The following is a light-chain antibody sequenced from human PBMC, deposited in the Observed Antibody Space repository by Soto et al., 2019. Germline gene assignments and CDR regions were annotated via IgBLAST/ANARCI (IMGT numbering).Light chain of an antibody. CDR3: NSYTSSSTYV. J-gene: IGLJ1*01. V-gene: IGLV2-14*03. CDR2: DVS. CDR1: SNIVGGYDH. Sequence: SGLTPLPAVSGPTTQSIAIPCTGTSNIVGGYDHVSWYQQHPGKAPKLMIYDVSTRPSGVSDRFSGSKSGNTASLTISGLQAEDEADYYCNSYTSSSTYVFGTGTKVTVL.